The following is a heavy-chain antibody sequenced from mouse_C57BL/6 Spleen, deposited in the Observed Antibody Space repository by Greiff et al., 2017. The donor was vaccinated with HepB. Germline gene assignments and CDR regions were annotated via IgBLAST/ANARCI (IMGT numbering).Heavy chain of an antibody. Sequence: VHLVESGPGLVAPSQSLSITCTVSGFSLTSYGVDWVRQSPGKGLEWLGVIWGVGSTNYNSALKSRLSISKDNSKSQVFLKMNSLQTDDTAMYYCASSDSSGYLFAYWGQGTLVTVSA. CDR1: GFSLTSYG. CDR3: ASSDSSGYLFAY. V-gene: IGHV2-6*01. CDR2: IWGVGST. J-gene: IGHJ3*01. D-gene: IGHD3-2*02.